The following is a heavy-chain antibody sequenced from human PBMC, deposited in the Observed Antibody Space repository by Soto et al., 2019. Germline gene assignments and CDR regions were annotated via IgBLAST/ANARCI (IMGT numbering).Heavy chain of an antibody. CDR1: PFIFSNYG. CDR3: ARDSNWNSIDY. D-gene: IGHD1-7*01. CDR2: IWYDGSNK. J-gene: IGHJ4*02. Sequence: GASLRLPCRASPFIFSNYGMHWVRQAPGKGLEWVAVIWYDGSNKYYADSVKGRFTISRDNFKNTLYLQMNSLRVEDTAVYYCARDSNWNSIDYWGQGTLVTVSS. V-gene: IGHV3-33*01.